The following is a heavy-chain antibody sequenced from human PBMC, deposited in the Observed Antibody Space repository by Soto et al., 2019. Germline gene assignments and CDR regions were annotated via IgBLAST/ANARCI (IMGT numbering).Heavy chain of an antibody. CDR2: IYYSGST. J-gene: IGHJ4*02. CDR3: ARLVQQLLDY. Sequence: QVQLQESGPGLVKPSETLSLTCTVSGGSVSSGSYYWSWIRQPPGKGLEWIGYIYYSGSTNYNPSHKSRVTISVDTSKNQFSLKLSSVTAADTAVYYCARLVQQLLDYWGQGTLVTVSS. CDR1: GGSVSSGSYY. D-gene: IGHD6-13*01. V-gene: IGHV4-61*01.